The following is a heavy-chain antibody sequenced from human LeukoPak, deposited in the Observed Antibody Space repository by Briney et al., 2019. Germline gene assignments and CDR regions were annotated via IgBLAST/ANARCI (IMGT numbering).Heavy chain of an antibody. CDR2: IYHSGST. Sequence: SETLSLTCTVSGFPITRGYYWGWIRQSPGKGLEWIGSIYHSGSTIYNMSFKSRVTMSADTSKNQLSLKLSSVTAADTAVYYCARDPRGTVAVVALVDHFDYWGQGALVTVSS. CDR3: ARDPRGTVAVVALVDHFDY. J-gene: IGHJ4*02. CDR1: GFPITRGYY. D-gene: IGHD2-15*01. V-gene: IGHV4-38-2*02.